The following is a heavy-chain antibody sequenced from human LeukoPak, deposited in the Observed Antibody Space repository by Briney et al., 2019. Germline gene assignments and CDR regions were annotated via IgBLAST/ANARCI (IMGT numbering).Heavy chain of an antibody. CDR1: GYTFTSYY. Sequence: GASVKVSCKASGYTFTSYYMHWVRRAPGQGLVWMGIITPSGGSTSYAQKFQGRVTMTRDMSTSTVYMELSSLRSEDTAVYYCARESPRRYSSSPPHWGQGTLVTVSS. CDR3: ARESPRRYSSSPPH. CDR2: ITPSGGST. D-gene: IGHD6-13*01. J-gene: IGHJ4*02. V-gene: IGHV1-46*01.